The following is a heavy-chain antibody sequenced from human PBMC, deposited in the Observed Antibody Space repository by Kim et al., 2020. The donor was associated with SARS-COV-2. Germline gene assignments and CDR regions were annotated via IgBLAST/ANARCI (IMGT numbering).Heavy chain of an antibody. D-gene: IGHD6-6*01. J-gene: IGHJ4*02. CDR3: AREEVHYTSSLDY. V-gene: IGHV1-2*02. CDR1: GYNFPDYY. Sequence: ASVKVSCKTSGYNFPDYYIHWVRQAPRQGLEWMGWLNPNSGGTIYAQKFQGRVAMTRDMSISAAYMELSRLTSDDTALYYCAREEVHYTSSLDYWGQGTLVTVSS. CDR2: LNPNSGGT.